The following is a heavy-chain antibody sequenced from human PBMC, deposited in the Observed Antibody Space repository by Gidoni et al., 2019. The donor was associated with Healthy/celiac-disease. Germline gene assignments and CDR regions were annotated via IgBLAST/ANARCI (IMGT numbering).Heavy chain of an antibody. CDR1: GHSSTSYW. CDR3: ARRIAAAEKDRGAFDI. CDR2: IYPGDSDT. Sequence: EVQLVQSGAEVKKPGESLKLSCKVSGHSSTSYWIGWVRQLPGKGLEWMGIIYPGDSDTRYSPSFQGQVTISADKSISTAYLQWSSLKASDTAMYYCARRIAAAEKDRGAFDIWGQGTMVTVSS. J-gene: IGHJ3*02. D-gene: IGHD6-13*01. V-gene: IGHV5-51*01.